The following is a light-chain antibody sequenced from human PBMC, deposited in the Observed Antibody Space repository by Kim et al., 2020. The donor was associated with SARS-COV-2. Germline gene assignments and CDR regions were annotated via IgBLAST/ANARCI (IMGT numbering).Light chain of an antibody. Sequence: DIQMTQSPSSLSASAGDRITLNCRASQNIKKHLSWYQHKPGKAPKLLIHSATSLQSGVPTRFTGSGSGTDFTLTISSLQPEDCATYFCQQGDITPWTFGQGTKVDIK. CDR2: SAT. V-gene: IGKV1-39*01. CDR3: QQGDITPWT. J-gene: IGKJ1*01. CDR1: QNIKKH.